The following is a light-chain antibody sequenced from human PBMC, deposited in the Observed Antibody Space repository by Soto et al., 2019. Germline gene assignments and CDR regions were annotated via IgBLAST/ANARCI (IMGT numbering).Light chain of an antibody. CDR1: QSVLYSSNNKNY. V-gene: IGKV4-1*01. CDR3: QQYYNIPWT. J-gene: IGKJ1*01. Sequence: DIVMTQSPDSLAVSLGERATINCKSSQSVLYSSNNKNYLTWYQQKPGQPPKLLIYWASTRESGVPDRFSGSGSGTDFTLTISSLQAEDVAVYYCQQYYNIPWTFGQGTTVEIK. CDR2: WAS.